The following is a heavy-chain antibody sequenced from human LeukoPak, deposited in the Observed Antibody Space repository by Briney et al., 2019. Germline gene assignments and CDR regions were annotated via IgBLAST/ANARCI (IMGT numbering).Heavy chain of an antibody. Sequence: SETLSPTCTVSSYSISSGYYWGWIRQPPGKGLEWIGSIYHSGSTYYNPSLKSRVTISIDTSKNQFSLKVSSVTAADTAVYYCARDMMGHDDAFDIWGQGTRVTVSS. J-gene: IGHJ3*02. CDR2: IYHSGST. D-gene: IGHD3-16*01. CDR1: SYSISSGYY. V-gene: IGHV4-38-2*02. CDR3: ARDMMGHDDAFDI.